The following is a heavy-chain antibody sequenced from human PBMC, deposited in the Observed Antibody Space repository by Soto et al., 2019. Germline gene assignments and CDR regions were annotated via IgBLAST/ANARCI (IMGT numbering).Heavy chain of an antibody. CDR2: ISYDGSNK. CDR1: GFTFSSYG. J-gene: IGHJ4*02. D-gene: IGHD3-10*01. CDR3: AKPTAKGEYYFDY. Sequence: SLRLSCAASGFTFSSYGMHWVRQAPGKGLEWVAVISYDGSNKYYADSVRGRFTISRDNSKNTLYLQMNSLRAEDTAVYYCAKPTAKGEYYFDYWGQGTLVTVSS. V-gene: IGHV3-30*18.